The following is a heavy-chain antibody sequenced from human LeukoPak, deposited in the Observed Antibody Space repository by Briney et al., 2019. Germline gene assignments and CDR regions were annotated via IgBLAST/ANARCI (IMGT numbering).Heavy chain of an antibody. CDR1: GFRFTNYW. CDR3: ARAREITVSGTDYFDY. D-gene: IGHD6-19*01. Sequence: GGSLRLSCAVSGFRFTNYWMTWVRQAPGKGLEWVANIKHDGSGPSYLDSVKGRFTISRDNARNSLSLQMSSRRAGDTAVYYCARAREITVSGTDYFDYWGQGTLVTVSS. CDR2: IKHDGSGP. V-gene: IGHV3-7*01. J-gene: IGHJ4*02.